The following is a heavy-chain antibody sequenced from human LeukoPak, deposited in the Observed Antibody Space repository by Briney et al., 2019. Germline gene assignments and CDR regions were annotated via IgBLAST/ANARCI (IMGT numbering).Heavy chain of an antibody. CDR2: ISAYNGNT. CDR1: GYTFTSYG. V-gene: IGHV1-18*01. D-gene: IGHD5-18*01. J-gene: IGHJ6*03. Sequence: ASVKISCKAYGYTFTSYGISWVRQAPGQGLEWMGWISAYNGNTNYAQKLQGRVTMTEDTSTDTAYMELSSLRSEDTAVYYCATASKDTAMVPHYYYYYMDVWGKGTTVTVSS. CDR3: ATASKDTAMVPHYYYYYMDV.